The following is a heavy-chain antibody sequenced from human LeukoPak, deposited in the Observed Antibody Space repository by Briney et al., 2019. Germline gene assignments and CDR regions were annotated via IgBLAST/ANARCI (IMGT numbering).Heavy chain of an antibody. D-gene: IGHD3-22*01. V-gene: IGHV5-51*01. CDR2: IYPGDSDT. J-gene: IGHJ3*02. CDR1: GFSFTSYW. CDR3: ARRDYYDSSGYYRVQDAFDI. Sequence: GESLKISCKGSGFSFTSYWIGWVRQMPGKGLEWMGIIYPGDSDTRYSPSFQGQVTISADKSISTAYLQWSSLKASDTAMYYCARRDYYDSSGYYRVQDAFDIWGQGTMVTVSS.